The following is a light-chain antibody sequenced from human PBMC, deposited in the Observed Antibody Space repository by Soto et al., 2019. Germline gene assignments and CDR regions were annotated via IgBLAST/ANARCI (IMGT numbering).Light chain of an antibody. CDR3: SSYTSSYTGV. CDR1: SSDVGGYNF. V-gene: IGLV2-14*01. J-gene: IGLJ3*02. CDR2: EVT. Sequence: QSALTQPASVSGSPGQSITISCTGISSDVGGYNFVSWYQQHPGKAPKLMIYEVTNRPSGVSNRFSGSKSGNTASLTISGLQAEDEADYYCSSYTSSYTGVFGGGTKLTVL.